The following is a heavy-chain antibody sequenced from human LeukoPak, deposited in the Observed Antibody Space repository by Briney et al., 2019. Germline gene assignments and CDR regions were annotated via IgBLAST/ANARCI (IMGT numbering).Heavy chain of an antibody. J-gene: IGHJ5*02. V-gene: IGHV1-69*01. D-gene: IGHD3-22*01. CDR2: IMPMFGTA. CDR3: ARERGDSSGCYPS. Sequence: GSSVKVSCKASGDTFINYGVSWVRQAPGQGLEWMGGIMPMFGTASYAQKFLGRVTITADGSKTTAYMELPRLRYEDTAMYYCARERGDSSGCYPSWGQGTLVTVSS. CDR1: GDTFINYG.